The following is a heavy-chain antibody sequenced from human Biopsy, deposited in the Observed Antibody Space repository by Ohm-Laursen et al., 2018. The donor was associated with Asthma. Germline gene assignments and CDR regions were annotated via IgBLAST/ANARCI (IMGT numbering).Heavy chain of an antibody. D-gene: IGHD3-9*01. CDR3: ARTYYDFLTGQVNDVFAI. J-gene: IGHJ3*02. V-gene: IGHV1-3*01. CDR2: INAGNGNT. Sequence: ASVKVSCKASGYTFINYAIHWVRQAPGQRLEWMGWINAGNGNTKYSQKFQGRVTITRDTSASTAHMDLSSLRSEDTAVYYCARTYYDFLTGQVNDVFAIWGQGTMVTVSS. CDR1: GYTFINYA.